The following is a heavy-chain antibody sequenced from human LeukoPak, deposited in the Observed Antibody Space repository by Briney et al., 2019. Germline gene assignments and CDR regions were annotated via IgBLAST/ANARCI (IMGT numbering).Heavy chain of an antibody. CDR2: IKQDGSEK. Sequence: PGGSLRLSCAASGFTFSSYWMSWVRQAPGKGLEWVANIKQDGSEKYYVDSVKGRFTISRDNAKNSLYLQMNSLRAEDTAVYYCARTYYYGSGSFPPDYWGQGTLGTVSS. CDR3: ARTYYYGSGSFPPDY. CDR1: GFTFSSYW. D-gene: IGHD3-10*01. V-gene: IGHV3-7*03. J-gene: IGHJ4*02.